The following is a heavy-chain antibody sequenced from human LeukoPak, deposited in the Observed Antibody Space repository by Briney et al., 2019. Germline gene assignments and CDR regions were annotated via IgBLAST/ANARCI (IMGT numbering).Heavy chain of an antibody. Sequence: GGSLRLSCVASRFTFNIYGIHWVRQAPGKGLEWVAFIRFDGSIEYYADSVKGRLTISRDNSKNTVYLQMNSLRAEDTAVYYCAGFGGNSFWGPGTLVTVSS. CDR2: IRFDGSIE. CDR3: AGFGGNSF. CDR1: RFTFNIYG. J-gene: IGHJ4*02. V-gene: IGHV3-30*02. D-gene: IGHD4-23*01.